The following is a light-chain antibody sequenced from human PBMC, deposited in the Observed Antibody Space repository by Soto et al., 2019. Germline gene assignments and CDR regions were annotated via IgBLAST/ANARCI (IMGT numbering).Light chain of an antibody. Sequence: EFVLTQYPGTLSLSPGERATLSCRASQSVSSNYLAWYQQKPGQAPRLLIYGASTRATGIADRFSGSGSGTEFTLTISSLQSEDFAVYYCQQYNDWWTFGQGTKVDIK. CDR3: QQYNDWWT. CDR2: GAS. V-gene: IGKV3D-15*01. J-gene: IGKJ1*01. CDR1: QSVSSN.